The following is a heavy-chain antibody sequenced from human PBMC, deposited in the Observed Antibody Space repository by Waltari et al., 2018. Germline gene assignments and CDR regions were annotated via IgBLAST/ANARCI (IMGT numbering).Heavy chain of an antibody. J-gene: IGHJ3*02. CDR1: GFIVSNNY. CDR3: AIEFGVLNDAFDI. CDR2: IYTAGST. V-gene: IGHV3-53*01. Sequence: EVQLVESGGGLIQPGGSLRLSCAASGFIVSNNYMNWVLEAPGKGLGWVSVIYTAGSTYYADSVKCRFTISRDKSKNTLYLQMNSLRAEDTAVYYCAIEFGVLNDAFDIWGQGTMVSFSS. D-gene: IGHD2-8*01.